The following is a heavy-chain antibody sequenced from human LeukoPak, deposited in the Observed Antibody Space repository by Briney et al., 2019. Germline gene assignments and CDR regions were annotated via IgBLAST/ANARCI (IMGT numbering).Heavy chain of an antibody. D-gene: IGHD3-9*01. Sequence: GGSLRLSCAASGFTFNNACMSWVRQAPGKGLEWVGRILSKAEGVTTDYAAPVQGSFSISRDDSMNTLFLQMNSPKSEDTAVYYCTTVFDWLLSASWGQGTLVTVSS. V-gene: IGHV3-15*01. J-gene: IGHJ5*02. CDR1: GFTFNNAC. CDR3: TTVFDWLLSAS. CDR2: ILSKAEGVTT.